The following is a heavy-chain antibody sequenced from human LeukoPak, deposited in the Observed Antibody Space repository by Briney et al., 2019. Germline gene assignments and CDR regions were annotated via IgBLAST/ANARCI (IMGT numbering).Heavy chain of an antibody. CDR3: ARESGSVDY. CDR1: GFTFSSYS. V-gene: IGHV3-21*01. D-gene: IGHD3-3*01. J-gene: IGHJ4*02. Sequence: GGSLRLSCAASGFTFSSYSMNWVRQAPGKGLEWVSSISSSSGYIYYADSVKGRFTISRDNAKNSLYLQMNSLRAEDTAVYYCARESGSVDYWGQGTLVTVSS. CDR2: ISSSSGYI.